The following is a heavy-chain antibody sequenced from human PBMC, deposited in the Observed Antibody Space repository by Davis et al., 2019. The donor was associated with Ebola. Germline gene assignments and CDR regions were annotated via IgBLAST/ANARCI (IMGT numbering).Heavy chain of an antibody. CDR2: ISGSGAST. D-gene: IGHD3-9*01. V-gene: IGHV3-23*01. Sequence: GGSLRLSCATSGFTFSESGMHWVRQAPGKGLEWVSVISGSGASTYYADSVRGRFTVSRDNSKNTLYLQMNYLRAEDTAIYYCAKDTEVLRYFDWLLLFGSWGQGTLVTVSS. CDR3: AKDTEVLRYFDWLLLFGS. CDR1: GFTFSESG. J-gene: IGHJ4*02.